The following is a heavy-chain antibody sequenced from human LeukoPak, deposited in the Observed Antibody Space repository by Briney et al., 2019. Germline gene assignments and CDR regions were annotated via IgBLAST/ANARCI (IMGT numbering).Heavy chain of an antibody. CDR2: ISYDGSNK. V-gene: IGHV3-30*03. J-gene: IGHJ4*02. CDR1: GFTFSSYG. D-gene: IGHD3-10*01. Sequence: PGRSLRLSCAASGFTFSSYGMHWVRQAPGKGLEWVAVISYDGSNKYYADSVKGRFTISRDNSKNTLYLQMSSLRAEDTAVYYCATYTGSQGFHYWGQGTLVTVSS. CDR3: ATYTGSQGFHY.